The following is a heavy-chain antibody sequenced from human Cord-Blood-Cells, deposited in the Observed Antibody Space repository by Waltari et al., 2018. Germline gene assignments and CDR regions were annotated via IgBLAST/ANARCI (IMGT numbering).Heavy chain of an antibody. J-gene: IGHJ3*02. V-gene: IGHV4-39*01. CDR1: GGYIRSSSYY. CDR3: ARTLGGSYYAFDI. Sequence: QLQLQESGPGLAKPSETLALTCTVSGGYIRSSSYYWGWFRQPPGKGLEWIGSIYYSGSTYYNPSLKSRVTITVDTSKNQFSLKLSSVTAADTAVYYCARTLGGSYYAFDIWGQGTMVTVSS. CDR2: IYYSGST. D-gene: IGHD1-26*01.